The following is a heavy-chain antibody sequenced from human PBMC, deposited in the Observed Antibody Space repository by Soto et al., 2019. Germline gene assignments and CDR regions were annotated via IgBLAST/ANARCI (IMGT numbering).Heavy chain of an antibody. CDR1: GFTFSSYA. J-gene: IGHJ5*02. D-gene: IGHD6-6*01. CDR3: AKDHIAAPRVNWFDP. CDR2: ISGSGGST. V-gene: IGHV3-23*01. Sequence: GSLRLSCAASGFTFSSYAMSWVRQAPGKGLEWVSAISGSGGSTYYADSVKGRFTISRDNSKNTLYLQMNSLRAEDTAVYYCAKDHIAAPRVNWFDPWGQGTLVTVSS.